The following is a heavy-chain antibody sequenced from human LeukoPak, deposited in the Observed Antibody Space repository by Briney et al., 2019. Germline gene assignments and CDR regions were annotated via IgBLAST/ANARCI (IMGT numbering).Heavy chain of an antibody. CDR1: GFTFSSYW. Sequence: GGSLRLSCAASGFTFSSYWMSWVRQAPGKGLEWVANIKQDGSEKYYVDSVKGRFTISRDNAKNSLYLQMNSLRAEDTAVYYCARDRLYDFWSGYYSLFDYWGQGTLVTVSS. J-gene: IGHJ4*02. CDR3: ARDRLYDFWSGYYSLFDY. CDR2: IKQDGSEK. V-gene: IGHV3-7*01. D-gene: IGHD3-3*01.